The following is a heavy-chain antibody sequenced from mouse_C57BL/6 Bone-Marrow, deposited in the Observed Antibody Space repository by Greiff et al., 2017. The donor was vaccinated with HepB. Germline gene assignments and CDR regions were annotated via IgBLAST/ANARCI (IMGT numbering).Heavy chain of an antibody. CDR3: ARSEGKAWFAY. D-gene: IGHD1-3*01. CDR2: IDPSDSYT. CDR1: GYTFTSYW. J-gene: IGHJ3*01. V-gene: IGHV1-50*01. Sequence: QVQLQQPGAELVKPGASVKLSCKASGYTFTSYWMQWVKQRLGQGLEWIGEIDPSDSYTNYNQKFKGKATLTVDTSSSTAYMQLSSLTSEDSAVYYCARSEGKAWFAYWGQGTLVTVSA.